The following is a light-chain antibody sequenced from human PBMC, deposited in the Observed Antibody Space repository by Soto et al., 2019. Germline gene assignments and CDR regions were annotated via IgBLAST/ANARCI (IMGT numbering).Light chain of an antibody. CDR3: QQYHNWVT. V-gene: IGKV3D-15*01. CDR2: GAS. CDR1: QSVSSN. Sequence: EIVMTQSPGTLSVSPGERATLSCGASQSVSSNLAWYQQKPGQAPRLLIYGASTRATGIPARFSGSGSGTDFTLTISSLQSEDFAVYYCQQYHNWVTFGGGTKVHIK. J-gene: IGKJ4*01.